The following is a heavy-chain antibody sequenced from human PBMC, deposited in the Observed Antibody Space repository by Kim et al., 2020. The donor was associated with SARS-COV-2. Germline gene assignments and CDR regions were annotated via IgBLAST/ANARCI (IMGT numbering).Heavy chain of an antibody. CDR3: ARGNYYESLSLSDYYNG. CDR2: ISYDGRNT. J-gene: IGHJ6*01. CDR1: GLSFESSA. V-gene: IGHV3-30-3*01. Sequence: RGSLRLSCAASGLSFESSAMNWVRQAPGKGLEWVAVISYDGRNTDYADSVTGRFTISRDNSKSTLYLQMNSLRVEDTAVYYCARGNYYESLSLSDYYNG. D-gene: IGHD3-22*01.